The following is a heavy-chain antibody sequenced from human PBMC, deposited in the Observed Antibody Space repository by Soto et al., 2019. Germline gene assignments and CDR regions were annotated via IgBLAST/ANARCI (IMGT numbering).Heavy chain of an antibody. Sequence: EVQLVESGGGLVQPGGSLRLSCAASGFTFSSYSMNWVRQAPGKGLEWVSYISSSSSTIYYADSVKGRFTISRDNAKNSMYLLMNSLRDEDMAVYYCARPYCGGDCYPFDYWGQGTLVTVSS. CDR3: ARPYCGGDCYPFDY. J-gene: IGHJ4*02. CDR2: ISSSSSTI. CDR1: GFTFSSYS. D-gene: IGHD2-21*02. V-gene: IGHV3-48*02.